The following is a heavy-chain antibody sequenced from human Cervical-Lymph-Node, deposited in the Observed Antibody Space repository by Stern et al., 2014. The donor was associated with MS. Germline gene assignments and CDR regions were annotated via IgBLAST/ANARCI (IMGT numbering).Heavy chain of an antibody. J-gene: IGHJ6*02. CDR3: AHSRIAVAGYYYYGMDV. D-gene: IGHD6-19*01. Sequence: QVTLKESGPTLVKPTQTLTLTCTFSGFSLSTSGVGVGWIRQPPGKALEWLAPIFWDDDKRYSPSLKSRLTITKDTSKNQVVLTMTNMDPVDTATYYCAHSRIAVAGYYYYGMDVWGQGTTVTVSS. V-gene: IGHV2-5*02. CDR1: GFSLSTSGVG. CDR2: IFWDDDK.